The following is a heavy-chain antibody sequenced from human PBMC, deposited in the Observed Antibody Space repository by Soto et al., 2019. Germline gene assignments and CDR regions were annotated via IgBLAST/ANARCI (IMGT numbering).Heavy chain of an antibody. J-gene: IGHJ4*02. V-gene: IGHV3-48*02. CDR1: GFSFSAYS. Sequence: WGSLRLSCAASGFSFSAYSMNWVRQAQGKGLEWIAYTSTSSTTKYYADSVRGRFSISRDNANDLLYLDMDKLKDEDTGIYYCAGSYSSGNWYFDYWGLGTPVTVSS. CDR3: AGSYSSGNWYFDY. CDR2: TSTSSTTK. D-gene: IGHD3-10*01.